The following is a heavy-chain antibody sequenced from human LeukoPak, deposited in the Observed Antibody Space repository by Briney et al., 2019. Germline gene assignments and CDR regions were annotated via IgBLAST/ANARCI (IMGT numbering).Heavy chain of an antibody. Sequence: GASVKVSCKASGYTFTSYYMHWVRQAPGQGLEWMGIINPSGGSTSYAQKFQGRVTMTRDTSTSTVYMELSSLRSEDTALYYCAREGGIVVVPAHFDYWGQGTLVTVSS. D-gene: IGHD2-2*01. CDR3: AREGGIVVVPAHFDY. V-gene: IGHV1-46*01. CDR1: GYTFTSYY. CDR2: INPSGGST. J-gene: IGHJ4*02.